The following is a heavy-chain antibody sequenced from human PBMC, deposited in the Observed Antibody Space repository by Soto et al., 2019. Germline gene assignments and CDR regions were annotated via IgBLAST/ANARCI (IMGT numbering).Heavy chain of an antibody. CDR1: GVSMSSGDHY. CDR2: IYYSGST. CDR3: ASRRGYSYGPFDY. V-gene: IGHV4-30-4*01. D-gene: IGHD5-18*01. J-gene: IGHJ4*02. Sequence: QVQLQESGPGLVKPSQTLSLTCTVSGVSMSSGDHYWSWIGQPPGKDLEWIGYIYYSGSTYYNPSLQSRLTISVDTSKNQFSLKLNSVTAADTAVYYCASRRGYSYGPFDYWGQGTLVTVSS.